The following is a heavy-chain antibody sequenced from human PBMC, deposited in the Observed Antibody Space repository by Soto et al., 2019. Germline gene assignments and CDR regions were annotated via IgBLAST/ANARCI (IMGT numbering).Heavy chain of an antibody. CDR1: GGSISSYY. Sequence: SETLSLTCTVSGGSISSYYWSWIRQPPGKGLEWIGYIYYSGSTNYNPSLKSRVTISVDTSKNQFSLKLSSVTTADTAVYYCASEMAGSWFXPWGQGTLVTVSS. CDR2: IYYSGST. V-gene: IGHV4-59*01. CDR3: ASEMAGSWFXP. D-gene: IGHD6-19*01. J-gene: IGHJ5*02.